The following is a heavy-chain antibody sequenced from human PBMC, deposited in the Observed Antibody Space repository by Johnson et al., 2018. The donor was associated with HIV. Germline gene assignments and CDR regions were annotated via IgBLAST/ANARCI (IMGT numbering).Heavy chain of an antibody. CDR2: IRYDGSNK. Sequence: VQLVESGGGVVQPGRSLRLSCAASGFTFSSYGIHWVRQAPGKGLEWVAFIRYDGSNKYYADSVKGRFTISRDNSKNTLYLQLNGLRAEDTALYYCAKAVAGGCDAFDIWGQGTMVTVSS. CDR3: AKAVAGGCDAFDI. D-gene: IGHD6-13*01. CDR1: GFTFSSYG. V-gene: IGHV3-30*02. J-gene: IGHJ3*02.